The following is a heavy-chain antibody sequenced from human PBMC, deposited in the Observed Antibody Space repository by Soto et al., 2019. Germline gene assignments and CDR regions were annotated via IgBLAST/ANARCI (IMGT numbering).Heavy chain of an antibody. CDR3: ARASLGARLGELSPYYFDY. J-gene: IGHJ4*02. CDR2: IYYSGST. CDR1: GGSISSYY. D-gene: IGHD3-16*02. V-gene: IGHV4-59*08. Sequence: SETLSLTCTVSGGSISSYYWSWIRQPPGKGLEWIGYIYYSGSTNYNPSLKSRVTISGDTSKNQSPLKLSSVTAADTAVYYCARASLGARLGELSPYYFDYWGQGTLVTVSS.